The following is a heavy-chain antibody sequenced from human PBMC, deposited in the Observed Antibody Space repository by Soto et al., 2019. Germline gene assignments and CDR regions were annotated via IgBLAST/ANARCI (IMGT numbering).Heavy chain of an antibody. CDR2: IYWDDDK. Sequence: SGPTLVNPTQTLTLTCTFSGFSLSTSGVGVGWIRQPPGKALEWLGIIYWDDDKRYSPSLKSRLTITKDTSKNQVVLTMTNMDPVDTATYYCGQGTTVTAIEYWGQGTLVTVSS. CDR1: GFSLSTSGVG. D-gene: IGHD4-17*01. J-gene: IGHJ4*02. CDR3: GQGTTVTAIEY. V-gene: IGHV2-5*02.